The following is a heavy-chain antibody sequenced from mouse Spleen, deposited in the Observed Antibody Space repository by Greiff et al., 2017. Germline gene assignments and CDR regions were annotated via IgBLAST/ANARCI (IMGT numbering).Heavy chain of an antibody. J-gene: IGHJ2*01. Sequence: EVQLQQSGPELVKPGASVKISCKASGYTFTDYYMNWVKQSHGKSLEWIGDINPNNGGTSYNQKFKGKATLTVDKSSSTAYMELRSLTSEDSAVYYCARSFICWGQGTTLTVSS. CDR1: GYTFTDYY. V-gene: IGHV1-26*01. CDR2: INPNNGGT. D-gene: IGHD1-1*01. CDR3: ARSFIC.